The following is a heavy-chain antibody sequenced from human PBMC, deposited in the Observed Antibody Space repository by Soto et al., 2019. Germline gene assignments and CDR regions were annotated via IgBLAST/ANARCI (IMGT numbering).Heavy chain of an antibody. CDR1: GFTFSSYA. V-gene: IGHV3-23*01. Sequence: EVQLLESGGGLVQPGGSLRLSCAASGFTFSSYAMNWVRQAPGKGLEWVSVISGSGGSTYYADSVKGRFTISRDNSKNTLYLQMNSLRAEDTAVFYCAKRNYGSEFDYWGQGTLVTVSS. D-gene: IGHD3-10*01. CDR2: ISGSGGST. CDR3: AKRNYGSEFDY. J-gene: IGHJ4*02.